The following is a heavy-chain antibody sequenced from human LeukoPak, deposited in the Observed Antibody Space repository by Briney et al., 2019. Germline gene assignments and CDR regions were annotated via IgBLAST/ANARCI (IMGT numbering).Heavy chain of an antibody. Sequence: GGSLRLSCAISGFIFNTNGMNWVRQSPGKGLEWLATIAGGDESTYYADSVEGRFAISRDNSKNTVFLHMNSLRVEDTALYYCAIMHPYYDGSGYWVQWGQGTLVTVSS. CDR3: AIMHPYYDGSGYWVQ. V-gene: IGHV3-23*01. D-gene: IGHD3-22*01. J-gene: IGHJ4*02. CDR2: IAGGDEST. CDR1: GFIFNTNG.